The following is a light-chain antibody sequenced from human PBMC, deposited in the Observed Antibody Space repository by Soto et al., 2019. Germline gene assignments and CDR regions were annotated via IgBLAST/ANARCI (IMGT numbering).Light chain of an antibody. J-gene: IGKJ4*01. CDR3: QNYGSSPLT. CDR1: QSVTTY. V-gene: IGKV3-11*01. CDR2: DTS. Sequence: EIVLTQSPATLSLSPGERATLSCRASQSVTTYLAWYQQKPGQAPRLLIFDTSNRAPGILTRFSGSGSGADFTLTITRLEPEDFAMYFCQNYGSSPLTFGGGTKVDIK.